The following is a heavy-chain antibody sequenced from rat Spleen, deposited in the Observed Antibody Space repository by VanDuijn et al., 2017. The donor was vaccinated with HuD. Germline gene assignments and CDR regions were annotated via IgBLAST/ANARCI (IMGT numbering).Heavy chain of an antibody. CDR2: VSSGGNT. V-gene: IGHV2S12*01. D-gene: IGHD1-9*01. CDR3: TREGHTMDRATYWFAY. CDR1: GFSLTSDG. J-gene: IGHJ3*01. Sequence: QVQLKESGPGLVQPSQTLSLTCTVSGFSLTSDGVSWVRQPPGKGLEWIAAVSSGGNTNYDSTLKSRLSISRDTSKSKVFLKIYSLQTEDTAIYFCTREGHTMDRATYWFAYWGQGTLVTVSS.